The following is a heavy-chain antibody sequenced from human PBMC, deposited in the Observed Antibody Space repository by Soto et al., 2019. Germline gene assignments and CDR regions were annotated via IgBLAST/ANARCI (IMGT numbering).Heavy chain of an antibody. J-gene: IGHJ6*04. CDR1: CGSLNNFY. D-gene: IGHD6-13*01. Sequence: LSLTCTVSCGSLNNFYLGCIRQPPGKGLEWIGYIYYSGNTIYNPSLKSRVTISVDTSKNQFSLELSSVTAADTAVYYCARESYSSLLDVWGKGTTVTVSS. CDR3: ARESYSSLLDV. CDR2: IYYSGNT. V-gene: IGHV4-59*01.